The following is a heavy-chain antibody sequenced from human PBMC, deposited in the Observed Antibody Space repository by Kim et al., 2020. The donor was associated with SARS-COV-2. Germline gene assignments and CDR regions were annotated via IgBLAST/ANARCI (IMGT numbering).Heavy chain of an antibody. CDR2: IHSTGSP. V-gene: IGHV4-59*13. J-gene: IGHJ5*02. D-gene: IGHD1-26*01. CDR1: GGSISSYF. CDR3: ARVSTTDTYNWLDP. Sequence: SETLSLTCSVSGGSISSYFWSWIRQSPGKGLEWIGYIHSTGSPNYNPSLESRVTISIDTSTNQFPLKLSSVTAADTAVYFCARVSTTDTYNWLDPGGQGIQVTVSP.